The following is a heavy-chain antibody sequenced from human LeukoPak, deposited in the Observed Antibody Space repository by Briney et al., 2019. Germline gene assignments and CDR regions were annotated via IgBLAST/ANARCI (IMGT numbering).Heavy chain of an antibody. V-gene: IGHV4-38-2*02. Sequence: SETLSLTCTVSGYSISSGFHWGWIRQPPGKGLEWIGSKYHTGSTYYNQSLRSRVTISVDTSKNQFSLKLSSVTAADTAVYYCARDGQPCSGSNCYSVDVWGQGTMVTVSS. D-gene: IGHD2-2*02. CDR1: GYSISSGFH. CDR3: ARDGQPCSGSNCYSVDV. J-gene: IGHJ3*01. CDR2: KYHTGST.